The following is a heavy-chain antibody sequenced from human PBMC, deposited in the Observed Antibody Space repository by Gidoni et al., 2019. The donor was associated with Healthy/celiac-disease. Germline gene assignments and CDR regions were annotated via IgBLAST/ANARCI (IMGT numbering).Heavy chain of an antibody. V-gene: IGHV4-34*01. CDR1: GGSFSGYY. CDR3: ARRIPYGDYVDY. D-gene: IGHD4-17*01. CDR2: INHSGST. Sequence: QVQLQQWGAGLLKPSETLSLTCAVYGGSFSGYYWSWIRQPPGKGLEWIGEINHSGSTNYNPSLKSRVTISVDTSKNQFSLKLSSVTAADTAVYYCARRIPYGDYVDYWGQGTLVTVSS. J-gene: IGHJ4*02.